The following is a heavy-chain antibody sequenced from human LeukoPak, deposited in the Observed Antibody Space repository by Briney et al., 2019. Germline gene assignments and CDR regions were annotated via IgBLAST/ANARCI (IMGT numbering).Heavy chain of an antibody. CDR2: IIPILGIA. CDR1: GGTFSSYA. D-gene: IGHD6-6*01. CDR3: ARAASNYGMDV. J-gene: IGHJ6*02. Sequence: SVKVSCKASGGTFSSYAISWVRQAPGQGLEWMGRIIPILGIANYAQKFQGRVTITADKSTSTAYMELSSLRSEDTAVYYCARAASNYGMDVWGQGTTVTVSS. V-gene: IGHV1-69*04.